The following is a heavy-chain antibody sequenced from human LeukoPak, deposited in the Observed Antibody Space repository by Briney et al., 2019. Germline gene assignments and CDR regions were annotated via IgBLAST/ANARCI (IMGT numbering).Heavy chain of an antibody. CDR1: GFTFSSYFW. CDR2: IRSDGGSS. CDR3: VRDLDLGGYSSFVS. V-gene: IGHV3-74*01. J-gene: IGHJ4*02. Sequence: GGSLRLSCAASGFTFSSYFWMHWVRQAPGKGLVWISRIRSDGGSSTYADSVKGRFTISRDNAKNTLYLQMNTLRAEDTTVYYCVRDLDLGGYSSFVSWGQGTLVTVSS. D-gene: IGHD4-23*01.